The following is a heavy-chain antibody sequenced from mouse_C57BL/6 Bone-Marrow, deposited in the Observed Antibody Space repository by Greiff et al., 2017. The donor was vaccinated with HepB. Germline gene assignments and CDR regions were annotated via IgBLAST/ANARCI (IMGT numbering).Heavy chain of an antibody. V-gene: IGHV1-81*01. CDR2: IYPRSGNT. CDR1: GYTFTSYG. CDR3: AREGGLRQGFAY. J-gene: IGHJ3*01. D-gene: IGHD2-4*01. Sequence: VQLQQSGAELARPGASVKLSCKASGYTFTSYGISWVKQRIGQGLEWIGEIYPRSGNTYYNEKFKGKATLTADKSSSTAYMELRSLTSEDSAVYFCAREGGLRQGFAYWGQGTLVTVSA.